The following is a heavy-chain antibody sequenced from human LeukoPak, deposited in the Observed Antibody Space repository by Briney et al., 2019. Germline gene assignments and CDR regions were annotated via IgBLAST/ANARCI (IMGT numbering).Heavy chain of an antibody. CDR3: ARGYSSGWHFSKWFYFDY. V-gene: IGHV4-59*01. CDR1: GGSISSYY. Sequence: SETLSLTCTVSGGSISSYYWSWIRQPPGKGLEWIGYIYYSGSTNYNPSLKSRVTISVDTSKNQFSLKLSSVTAADTAVYYCARGYSSGWHFSKWFYFDYWGQGTLVTVSS. D-gene: IGHD6-19*01. J-gene: IGHJ4*02. CDR2: IYYSGST.